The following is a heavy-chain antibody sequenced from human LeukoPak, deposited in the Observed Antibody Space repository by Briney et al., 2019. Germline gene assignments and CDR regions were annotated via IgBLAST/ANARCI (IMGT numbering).Heavy chain of an antibody. V-gene: IGHV1-24*01. CDR1: GYTLTDFS. CDR3: ATDSIAVAGAFDY. CDR2: FDPEDGET. D-gene: IGHD6-19*01. Sequence: ASVKVSCKVSGYTLTDFSMHWVRQPPGKGRGWVGGFDPEDGETIYAQEFQGRATMTEDTSTDTAYMELSSLRSEDTAVYYCATDSIAVAGAFDYWGQGTLVTVSS. J-gene: IGHJ4*02.